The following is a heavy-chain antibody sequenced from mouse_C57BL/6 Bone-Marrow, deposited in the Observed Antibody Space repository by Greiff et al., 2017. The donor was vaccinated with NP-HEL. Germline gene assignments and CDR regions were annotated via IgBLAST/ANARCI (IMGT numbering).Heavy chain of an antibody. CDR3: ARYYGSSYYFDY. V-gene: IGHV1-80*01. D-gene: IGHD1-1*01. Sequence: SGASVKISCKASGYAFSSYWMNWVKQRPGKGLEWIGQIYPGDGDTNYNGKFKGKATLTADKSSSTAYMQLSSLTSEDSAVYFCARYYGSSYYFDYWGQGTTLTVSS. J-gene: IGHJ2*01. CDR2: IYPGDGDT. CDR1: GYAFSSYW.